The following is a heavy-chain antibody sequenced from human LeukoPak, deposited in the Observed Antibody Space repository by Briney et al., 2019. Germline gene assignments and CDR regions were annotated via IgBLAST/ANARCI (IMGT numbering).Heavy chain of an antibody. Sequence: KTSETLSLTCAVYGGSFSGYYWSWIRQPPGKGLEWIGEINHSGSTNYNPSLKSRVTISVDTSKNQFSLKLSSATAADTAVYYCARRTGRQGSGLWYFDYWGQGTLVTVSS. CDR1: GGSFSGYY. V-gene: IGHV4-34*01. J-gene: IGHJ4*02. D-gene: IGHD6-19*01. CDR2: INHSGST. CDR3: ARRTGRQGSGLWYFDY.